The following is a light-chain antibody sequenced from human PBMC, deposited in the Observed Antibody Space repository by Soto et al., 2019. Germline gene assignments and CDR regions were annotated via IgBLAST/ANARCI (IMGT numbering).Light chain of an antibody. V-gene: IGKV1-5*03. Sequence: DIQMTQSPSTLSASVGDRVTITCRASQTAINWLAWYQQKPAKAPKRLIYKSSSLEGGVPSRFSGSGSGTEFTLTISSLQTDDFATYYCHHYNTIPWTFGQGTKVDI. CDR2: KSS. CDR1: QTAINW. J-gene: IGKJ1*01. CDR3: HHYNTIPWT.